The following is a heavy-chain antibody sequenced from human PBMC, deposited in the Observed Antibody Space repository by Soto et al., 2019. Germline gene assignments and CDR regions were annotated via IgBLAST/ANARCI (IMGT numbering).Heavy chain of an antibody. Sequence: SETLSLTCAVYGGSFSGYYWSWIRQPPGKGLEWIGEINHSGSTTYNPSLKSRVTISVDTSKNQFSLKLSSVTAADTAVYYCARSPTFSYDSSGYYYDYWGQGTLVTVSS. V-gene: IGHV4-34*01. CDR3: ARSPTFSYDSSGYYYDY. D-gene: IGHD3-22*01. J-gene: IGHJ4*02. CDR2: INHSGST. CDR1: GGSFSGYY.